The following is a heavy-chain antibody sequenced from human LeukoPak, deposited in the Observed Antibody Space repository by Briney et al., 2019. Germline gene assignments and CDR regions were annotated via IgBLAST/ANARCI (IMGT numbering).Heavy chain of an antibody. Sequence: PGGSLRLSCAASGFTFSSYAMSWVRQAPGKGLEWVSAISGSGGSTYYADSVKGRFTISRDNSKNTLYLQMNSLRAEDTAVYYCAKEEGASGYPGWYYFDYWCQGTLVTVSS. D-gene: IGHD3-22*01. CDR2: ISGSGGST. V-gene: IGHV3-23*01. CDR3: AKEEGASGYPGWYYFDY. J-gene: IGHJ4*02. CDR1: GFTFSSYA.